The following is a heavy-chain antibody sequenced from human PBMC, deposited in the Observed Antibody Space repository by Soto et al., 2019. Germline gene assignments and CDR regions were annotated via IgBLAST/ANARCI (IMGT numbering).Heavy chain of an antibody. CDR2: ITSSGSTI. CDR1: GFTFSAYY. D-gene: IGHD5-18*01. J-gene: IGHJ4*02. V-gene: IGHV3-11*01. CDR3: AREKTAMVTVDY. Sequence: ALILSCVASGFTFSAYYLRWIRQAPGKGLEWVSYITSSGSTIYYADSVKGRFTISRDNAKDSLYLQMNSLRAEDTAVYYCAREKTAMVTVDYWGQGSLVTVSS.